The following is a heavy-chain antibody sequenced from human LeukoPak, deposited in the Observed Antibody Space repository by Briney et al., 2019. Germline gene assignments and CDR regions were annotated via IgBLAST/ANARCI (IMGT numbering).Heavy chain of an antibody. CDR3: ARVQQQLVSRDYYYYYGMDV. Sequence: TPSETLSLTCTVSGGSISSYYWSWIRQPAGKGLEWIGRIYTSGSTNYNPSLKSRVTMSVDTSKNQFSLKLSSVTAADTAVYYCARVQQQLVSRDYYYYYGMDVWGQGTTVTVSS. J-gene: IGHJ6*02. CDR1: GGSISSYY. V-gene: IGHV4-4*07. D-gene: IGHD6-13*01. CDR2: IYTSGST.